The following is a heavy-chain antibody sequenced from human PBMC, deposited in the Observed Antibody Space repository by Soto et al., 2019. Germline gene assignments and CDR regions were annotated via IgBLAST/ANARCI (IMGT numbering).Heavy chain of an antibody. V-gene: IGHV3-23*01. CDR3: ATDRTPFGVLTQYCFDS. Sequence: EVQLLESGGTLVQLGGSLRLSCAASGFTFSNYAMSWVRQAPGKGLEWVSAISSSGRQTYYADSVRGRFTIIRDNYKNEMYFQMSSLRAGDTAVYYCATDRTPFGVLTQYCFDSWGKGTLVAV. J-gene: IGHJ4*02. D-gene: IGHD3-3*01. CDR1: GFTFSNYA. CDR2: ISSSGRQT.